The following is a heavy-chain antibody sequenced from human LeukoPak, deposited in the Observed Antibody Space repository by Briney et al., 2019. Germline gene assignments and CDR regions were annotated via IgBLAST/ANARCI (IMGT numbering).Heavy chain of an antibody. CDR1: GGSFSGYY. D-gene: IGHD3-22*01. Sequence: SETLTLTCAVYGGSFSGYYWSWIRQPPGKGLEWIGEINHSGSTNYNPSLKSRVTISVDTSKNQFSLELSSVTAADTAVYYCARHSDSSGPRQDAFDIWGQGTMVTVSS. V-gene: IGHV4-34*01. CDR3: ARHSDSSGPRQDAFDI. J-gene: IGHJ3*02. CDR2: INHSGST.